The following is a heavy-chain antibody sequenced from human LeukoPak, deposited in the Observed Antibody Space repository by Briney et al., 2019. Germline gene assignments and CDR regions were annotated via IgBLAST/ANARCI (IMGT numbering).Heavy chain of an antibody. CDR3: VRGVPKTSYYYYYMDV. CDR2: ISGSGFTI. Sequence: GRSLRLSCAVSGFTLSNYSMNWVRQAPGKWLEWISYISGSGFTIHYADSVEGRFTISRDNAKNSLYLQMNSLRAEDTAVYYCVRGVPKTSYYYYYMDVWGKGTTVTVSS. D-gene: IGHD4-11*01. J-gene: IGHJ6*03. CDR1: GFTLSNYS. V-gene: IGHV3-48*01.